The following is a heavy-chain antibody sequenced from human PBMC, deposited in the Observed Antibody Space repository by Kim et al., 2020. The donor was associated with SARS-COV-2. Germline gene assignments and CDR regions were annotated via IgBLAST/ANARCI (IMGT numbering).Heavy chain of an antibody. J-gene: IGHJ3*02. CDR1: GGSISSSNW. Sequence: SETLSLTCAVSGGSISSSNWWSWVRQPPGKGLEWIVEIYHSGSTNYNPSLKSRVTISVDKSKNQFSLKLSSVTAADTAVYYCVRVTGITMIVVVITSGAFDIWGQGTTVTVSS. D-gene: IGHD3-22*01. CDR2: IYHSGST. V-gene: IGHV4-4*02. CDR3: VRVTGITMIVVVITSGAFDI.